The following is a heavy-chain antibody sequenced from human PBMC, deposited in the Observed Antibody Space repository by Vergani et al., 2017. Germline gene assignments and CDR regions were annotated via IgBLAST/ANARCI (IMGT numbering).Heavy chain of an antibody. CDR1: GLTFTSSA. V-gene: IGHV1-58*01. D-gene: IGHD3-22*01. Sequence: QMQLVQSGPEVKKPGTSVKVSCKASGLTFTSSAVQWVRQARGQRLEWIGWIVVGSGNTNYAQKFQERVTITRDMSTSTAYMELSSLRSEDTAVYYCAASNYYEIVGAFDIWGQGTMVTVSS. CDR2: IVVGSGNT. J-gene: IGHJ3*02. CDR3: AASNYYEIVGAFDI.